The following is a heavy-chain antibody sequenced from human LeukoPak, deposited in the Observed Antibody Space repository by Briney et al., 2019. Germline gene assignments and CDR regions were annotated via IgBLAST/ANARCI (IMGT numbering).Heavy chain of an antibody. J-gene: IGHJ4*02. Sequence: GGSLRLSCAASGITFSSYAMTWVRQAPGKGLEWVASIRNNGATTDYADSVKGRFTISRDNSKNTLYLQMNSLRAEDTAVYYCAKNYGDFDYWGQGTLVTVSS. D-gene: IGHD4-17*01. CDR3: AKNYGDFDY. V-gene: IGHV3-23*01. CDR2: IRNNGATT. CDR1: GITFSSYA.